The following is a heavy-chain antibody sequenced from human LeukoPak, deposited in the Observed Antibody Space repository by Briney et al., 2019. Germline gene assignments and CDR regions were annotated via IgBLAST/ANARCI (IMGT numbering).Heavy chain of an antibody. Sequence: ASEALSLTCTVSGGSISSGSYYWSWIRQPAGKGLEWIGRIYTSGSTNYNPSLKSRVTISVDTSKNQFSLKLSSVTAADTAVYYCARDMSHRYYYDSSGYYGEAFDIWGQGTMVTVSS. D-gene: IGHD3-22*01. CDR1: GGSISSGSYY. J-gene: IGHJ3*02. CDR3: ARDMSHRYYYDSSGYYGEAFDI. CDR2: IYTSGST. V-gene: IGHV4-61*02.